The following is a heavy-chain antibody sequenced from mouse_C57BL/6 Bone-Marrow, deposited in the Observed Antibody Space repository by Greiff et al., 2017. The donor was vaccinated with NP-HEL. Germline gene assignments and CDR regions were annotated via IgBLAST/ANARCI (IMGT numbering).Heavy chain of an antibody. CDR2: ISDGGSYT. D-gene: IGHD2-4*01. CDR3: ARDQNDYVWYFDV. Sequence: EVNVVESGGGLVKPGGSLKLSCAASGFTFSSYAMSWVRQTPEKRLEWVATISDGGSYTYYPDNVKGRFTISRDNAKNNLYLQMSHLKSEDTAMYYCARDQNDYVWYFDVWGTGTTVTVSS. CDR1: GFTFSSYA. J-gene: IGHJ1*03. V-gene: IGHV5-4*01.